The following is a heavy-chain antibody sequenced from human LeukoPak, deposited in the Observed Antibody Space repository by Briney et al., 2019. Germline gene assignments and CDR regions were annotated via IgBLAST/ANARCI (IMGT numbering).Heavy chain of an antibody. CDR2: IFNSGTA. Sequence: PSETLSLTCTVSGGSISSSTYYWGWIRQSPGAGLEWIGSIFNSGTAYYNPSLKSRVTISVETSKNQFSLKLSSVTAADTAVYYCAREDRLGGWLQFIYWGQGTLVTVSS. CDR1: GGSISSSTYY. V-gene: IGHV4-39*07. CDR3: AREDRLGGWLQFIY. D-gene: IGHD5-24*01. J-gene: IGHJ4*02.